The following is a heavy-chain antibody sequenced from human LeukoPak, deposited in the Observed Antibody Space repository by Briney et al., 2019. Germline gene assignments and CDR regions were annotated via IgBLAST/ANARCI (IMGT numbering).Heavy chain of an antibody. V-gene: IGHV3-21*01. J-gene: IGHJ4*02. Sequence: GGSLRLSCAASGFTFSSYSMTWVRQAPGKGLEWVSSISSSSSYIYYADSVKGRFTISRDNAKNSLYLQMNSLRAEDTAVYYCARGWVAAAGTRKGYFDYWGQGTLVTVSS. CDR1: GFTFSSYS. CDR3: ARGWVAAAGTRKGYFDY. D-gene: IGHD6-13*01. CDR2: ISSSSSYI.